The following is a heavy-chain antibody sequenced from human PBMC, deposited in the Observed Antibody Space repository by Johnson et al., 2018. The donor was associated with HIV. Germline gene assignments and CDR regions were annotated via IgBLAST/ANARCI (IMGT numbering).Heavy chain of an antibody. CDR1: GFSFDDYD. CDR2: IYSGGST. Sequence: VQLVESGGGVVQPGGSLRLSCAASGFSFDDYDMSWVRQAPGKGLEWVSVIYSGGSTYYADSVKGRFTISRDNSKNTLYLQMNSLRAEDTAVYYCARGAIKYSSSWLGAFDIWGQGTMVTVSS. V-gene: IGHV3-66*02. D-gene: IGHD6-6*01. J-gene: IGHJ3*02. CDR3: ARGAIKYSSSWLGAFDI.